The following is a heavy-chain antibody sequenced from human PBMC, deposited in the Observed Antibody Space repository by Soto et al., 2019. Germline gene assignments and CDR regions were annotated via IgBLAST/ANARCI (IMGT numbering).Heavy chain of an antibody. CDR1: GGSISSGGYY. V-gene: IGHV4-31*03. CDR3: ARDLYYYDSSGYFDYYYGMDV. CDR2: IYYSGST. J-gene: IGHJ6*02. Sequence: SETLSLTCTVSGGSISSGGYYWSWIRQHPGKGLEWIGYIYYSGSTYYNPSLKSRVTISVDTSKNQFSLKLSSVTAADTAVYYCARDLYYYDSSGYFDYYYGMDVWDQGTTVTVS. D-gene: IGHD3-22*01.